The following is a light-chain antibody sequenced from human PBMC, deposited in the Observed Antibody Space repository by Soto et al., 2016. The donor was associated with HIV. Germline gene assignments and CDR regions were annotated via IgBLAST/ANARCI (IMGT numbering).Light chain of an antibody. V-gene: IGKV1-27*01. J-gene: IGKJ4*01. CDR3: QKYNNDLT. CDR1: QDISNY. CDR2: AAI. Sequence: DIQLTQSPSSLSASIGDRVSITCRASQDISNYLAWYQQKPGEVPKLLIFAAISLQSGVPSRFSGRGSGTQFTLTISSLQPEDIGTYYCQKYNNDLTFGGGTKVEIK.